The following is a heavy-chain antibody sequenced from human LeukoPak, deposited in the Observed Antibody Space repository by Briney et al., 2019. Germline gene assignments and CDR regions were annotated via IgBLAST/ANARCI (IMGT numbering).Heavy chain of an antibody. CDR2: IYYSGST. V-gene: IGHV4-59*01. Sequence: KPSETLSLTCSVSGGSISSYYWSWIRQPPGKGREWIGYIYYSGSTNYNPSLKSRVTISVDTSKNQFSLKLSSVTAADTAVYYCARAPGGRHYYYYYIDVWGKGTTVTLFS. CDR3: ARAPGGRHYYYYYIDV. J-gene: IGHJ6*03. CDR1: GGSISSYY.